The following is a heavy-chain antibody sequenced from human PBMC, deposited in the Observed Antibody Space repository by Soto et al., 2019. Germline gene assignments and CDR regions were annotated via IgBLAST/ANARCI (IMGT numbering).Heavy chain of an antibody. Sequence: PSETLSLTCAVYGGSFSGYYWSWIRQPPGKGLEWIGEINHSGSTNYNPSLKSRVTISVDTSKNQFSLKLSSVTAADTAVYYCAHVYYDFWSGYYTGYYFDFWGQGTLVTVTS. CDR2: INHSGST. CDR1: GGSFSGYY. D-gene: IGHD3-3*01. J-gene: IGHJ4*02. CDR3: AHVYYDFWSGYYTGYYFDF. V-gene: IGHV4-34*01.